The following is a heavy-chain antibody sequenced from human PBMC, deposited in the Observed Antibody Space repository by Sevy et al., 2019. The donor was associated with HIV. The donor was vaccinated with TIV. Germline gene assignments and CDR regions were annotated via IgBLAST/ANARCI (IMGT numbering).Heavy chain of an antibody. CDR2: ISWDGGST. CDR1: GFTFDDYA. CDR3: ANPYRRAVAGDYYYSGMDV. J-gene: IGHJ6*02. D-gene: IGHD6-13*01. V-gene: IGHV3-43D*03. Sequence: GGSLRLSCAVSGFTFDDYAMHWVRQAPGKGLEWVALISWDGGSTYYADSVKGRFPISRDNSKNSLYLQMNSQRAEDTALYYGANPYRRAVAGDYYYSGMDVWGQGTTVTVSS.